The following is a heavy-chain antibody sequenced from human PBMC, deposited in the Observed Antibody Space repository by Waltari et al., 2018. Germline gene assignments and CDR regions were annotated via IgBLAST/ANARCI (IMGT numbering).Heavy chain of an antibody. D-gene: IGHD2-21*01. CDR3: AFLPLWCPVSSSFLFFDF. Sequence: EVQLLESGGGLVQPGGSLRLSWIASGFNFNTYVMYWVRQAPGKGLELVFCLSTTNSYYADSVKGRCTISRNNSNTALYCQMTPLSSADTAILYCAFLPLWCPVSSSFLFFDFSGLATMVTVSS. V-gene: IGHV3-23*01. J-gene: IGHJ3*01. CDR2: CLSTTNS. CDR1: GFNFNTYV.